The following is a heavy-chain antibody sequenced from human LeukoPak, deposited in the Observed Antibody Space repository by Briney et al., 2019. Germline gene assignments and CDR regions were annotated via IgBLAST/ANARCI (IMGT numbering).Heavy chain of an antibody. V-gene: IGHV5-51*01. CDR3: ARRRGDSSIDY. Sequence: GESLKISCKGSGYNFTNNWVGWVRQMPGKGLEWMGIIYPGDSDTRYSPSFQGQVTISADKSISTAYLQWSSLRASDTAMYYCARRRGDSSIDYWGQGTLVTVSS. CDR2: IYPGDSDT. CDR1: GYNFTNNW. J-gene: IGHJ4*02. D-gene: IGHD2-21*02.